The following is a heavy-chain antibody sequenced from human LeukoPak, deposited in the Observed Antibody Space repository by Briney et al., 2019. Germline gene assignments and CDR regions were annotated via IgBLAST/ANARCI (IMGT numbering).Heavy chain of an antibody. J-gene: IGHJ3*02. CDR1: GGSFSGYY. CDR2: INHSGST. CDR3: ARRRRIVGATPGAFDI. V-gene: IGHV4-34*01. Sequence: PSETLSLTCAVYGGSFSGYYWSWIRQPPGKGLEWIGEINHSGSTNYNPSLKSRVTISVDTSKNQFSLKLSSVTAADTAVYHCARRRRIVGATPGAFDIWGQGTMVTVSS. D-gene: IGHD1-26*01.